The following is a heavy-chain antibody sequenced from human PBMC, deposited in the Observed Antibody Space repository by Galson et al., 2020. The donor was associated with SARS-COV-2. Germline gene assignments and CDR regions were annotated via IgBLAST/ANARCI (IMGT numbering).Heavy chain of an antibody. J-gene: IGHJ4*02. CDR2: ISFDGSNQ. Sequence: GGSLRLSCAASGFTFDDYAMHWVRQTPGKGLEWVAGISFDGSNQYYSDSVKGRFTISRDNAENTLFLQMNSLRAEDTALYYCARDLISRQWLVVTPGYWGQGTLVTVSS. D-gene: IGHD6-19*01. CDR3: ARDLISRQWLVVTPGY. CDR1: GFTFDDYA. V-gene: IGHV3-30*04.